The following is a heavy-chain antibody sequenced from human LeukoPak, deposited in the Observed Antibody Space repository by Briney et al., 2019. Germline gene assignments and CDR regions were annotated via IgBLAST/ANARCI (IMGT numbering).Heavy chain of an antibody. CDR2: ISAYNGNT. Sequence: ASVKVSCKASGYTFTSYGISWVRQAPGQGLEWMGWISAYNGNTNYAQKLQGRVTMTTDTSTSTAYMELRSLRSDDTAVYYCARDTGGYDFWSGYSPIDYWGQGTLVTVSS. CDR1: GYTFTSYG. CDR3: ARDTGGYDFWSGYSPIDY. V-gene: IGHV1-18*01. J-gene: IGHJ4*02. D-gene: IGHD3-3*01.